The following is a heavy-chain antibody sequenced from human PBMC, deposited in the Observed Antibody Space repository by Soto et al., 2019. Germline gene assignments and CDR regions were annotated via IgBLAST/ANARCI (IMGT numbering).Heavy chain of an antibody. Sequence: QLQLQESGSGLVKPSQTLSLTCAVSGGSISSGGYSWSWIRQPPGKGLEWIGYIYHRGSTYYNPSLKGRVTISVDRYKNQFSLKLSSVTAADTAVYYCARVTGGWGFDHWGQGTLVTVSS. V-gene: IGHV4-30-2*01. CDR2: IYHRGST. J-gene: IGHJ5*02. CDR3: ARVTGGWGFDH. CDR1: GGSISSGGYS. D-gene: IGHD6-19*01.